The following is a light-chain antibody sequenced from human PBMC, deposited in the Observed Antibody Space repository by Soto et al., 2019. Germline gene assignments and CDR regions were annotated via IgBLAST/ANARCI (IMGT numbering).Light chain of an antibody. Sequence: DIQMTQSPSSLSASVGDRVTITCRASQDIRKFLAWYQQKAGKAPQVLIYGASTLQSGVPSRFSGRGAGTDFTLTISDLQPEDAATYLCQKCGSAHAPTFGGGTKVEIQ. CDR3: QKCGSAHAPT. CDR2: GAS. J-gene: IGKJ4*01. CDR1: QDIRKF. V-gene: IGKV1-27*01.